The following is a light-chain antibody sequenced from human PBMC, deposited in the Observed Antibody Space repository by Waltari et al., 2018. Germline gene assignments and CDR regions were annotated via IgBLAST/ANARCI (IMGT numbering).Light chain of an antibody. CDR1: SSDVGNYNY. Sequence: QSALTQPPSASGSSGQSVTISCTGTSSDVGNYNYVSWYQQRPGKTPKLMIFEVNKRPSGVPDRFSGSKSGNTASLTVSGLQAEDEADYYCSSYAGSNNLVFGGGTKLTVL. CDR3: SSYAGSNNLV. J-gene: IGLJ3*02. V-gene: IGLV2-8*01. CDR2: EVN.